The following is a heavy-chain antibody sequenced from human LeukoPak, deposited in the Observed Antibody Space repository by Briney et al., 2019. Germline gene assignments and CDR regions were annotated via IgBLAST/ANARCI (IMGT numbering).Heavy chain of an antibody. Sequence: PGGSLRLSCAASGFTFSSYSINCIRQAPGKGLEWVSGISWNSGSISYADSVKGRFTISRDNAKNSLYLQMNSLRAEDTALYYCAKGGIAAAGTRVYFDYWGQGTLVTVSS. D-gene: IGHD6-13*01. J-gene: IGHJ4*02. CDR2: ISWNSGSI. CDR3: AKGGIAAAGTRVYFDY. V-gene: IGHV3-9*01. CDR1: GFTFSSYS.